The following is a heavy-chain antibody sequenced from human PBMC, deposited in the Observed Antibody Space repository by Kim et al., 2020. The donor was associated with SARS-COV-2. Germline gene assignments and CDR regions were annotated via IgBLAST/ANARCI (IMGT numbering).Heavy chain of an antibody. CDR1: GFTFSDYY. CDR3: ARAAYGSARYYWFHP. D-gene: IGHD3-10*01. CDR2: ISGVNSNT. V-gene: IGHV3-11*05. J-gene: IGHJ5*02. Sequence: GGSLRISCAASGFTFSDYYMSWIRQAPGKGLEWLSYISGVNSNTNYADSVKGRFTISRDNAKNSLYLQMNSLRAEDTAVYYCARAAYGSARYYWFHPWG.